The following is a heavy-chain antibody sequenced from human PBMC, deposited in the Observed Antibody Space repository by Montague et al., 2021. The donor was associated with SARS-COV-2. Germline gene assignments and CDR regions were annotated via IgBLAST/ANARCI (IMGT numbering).Heavy chain of an antibody. CDR2: IYWDXDK. CDR3: AHRPLLALKGQFDY. V-gene: IGHV2-5*02. CDR1: GFSLSTSGVG. D-gene: IGHD3-3*02. Sequence: PALVKPTQTLTLTCTFSGFSLSTSGVGVGWIRRPPGKALEWLALIYWDXDKRYSPSLKSRLTITKDTSKNQVVLTMTNMDPVDTATYYCAHRPLLALKGQFDYWGQGTLVTVSS. J-gene: IGHJ4*02.